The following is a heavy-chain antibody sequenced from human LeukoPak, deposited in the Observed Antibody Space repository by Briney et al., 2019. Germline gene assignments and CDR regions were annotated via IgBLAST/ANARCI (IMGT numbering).Heavy chain of an antibody. D-gene: IGHD4-17*01. Sequence: PSETLSLTCAVYGGSFSGSYWSWLRQPPGKGLEWIAYMYNSGSTNYNPSLKSRVTISIDTSKNQFSLKLSSLTAADTAIYYCARGIESYGDYGYWGQGILVTVSS. CDR2: MYNSGST. CDR3: ARGIESYGDYGY. CDR1: GGSFSGSY. J-gene: IGHJ4*02. V-gene: IGHV4-59*01.